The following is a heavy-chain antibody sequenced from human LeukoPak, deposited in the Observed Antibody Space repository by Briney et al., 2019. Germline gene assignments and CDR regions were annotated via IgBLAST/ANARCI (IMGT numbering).Heavy chain of an antibody. J-gene: IGHJ6*02. V-gene: IGHV3-11*04. D-gene: IGHD5-12*01. CDR2: ITSSRSTI. Sequence: PGGSLRLSCAASGFTFSDYYMSWIRQAPGKGLEWVSYITSSRSTIYYAESVKGRFTISRDNAKNALYLQMNSLRAEDTAVYYCARSNSRLNIVATIDMDVWGQGTTVTVSS. CDR3: ARSNSRLNIVATIDMDV. CDR1: GFTFSDYY.